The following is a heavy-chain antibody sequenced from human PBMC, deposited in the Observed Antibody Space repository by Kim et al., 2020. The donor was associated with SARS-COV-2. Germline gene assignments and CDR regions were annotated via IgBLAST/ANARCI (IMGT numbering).Heavy chain of an antibody. CDR1: GFTFSSYS. Sequence: GGSLRLSCAASGFTFSSYSMNWVRQAPGKGLEWVSSISSSSSYIYYADSVKGRFTISRDNAKNSLYLQMNSLRAEDTAVYYCARECPYDHADAFDIWGQGTMVTVSS. D-gene: IGHD3-22*01. CDR3: ARECPYDHADAFDI. CDR2: ISSSSSYI. V-gene: IGHV3-21*01. J-gene: IGHJ3*02.